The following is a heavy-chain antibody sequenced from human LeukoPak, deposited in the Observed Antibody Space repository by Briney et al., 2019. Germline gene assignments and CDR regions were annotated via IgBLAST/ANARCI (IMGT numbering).Heavy chain of an antibody. Sequence: PSETLSLTCAVYGGSFSGYYWSWIRQPPGKGLEWIGEINHSGSTNYNPSLKSRVTISVDTSKNQFSLKLSSVTAADTAVYYCARSHGSSDYYDSSGYYDYWGQGTLVTVSS. V-gene: IGHV4-34*01. CDR3: ARSHGSSDYYDSSGYYDY. J-gene: IGHJ4*02. CDR1: GGSFSGYY. D-gene: IGHD3-22*01. CDR2: INHSGST.